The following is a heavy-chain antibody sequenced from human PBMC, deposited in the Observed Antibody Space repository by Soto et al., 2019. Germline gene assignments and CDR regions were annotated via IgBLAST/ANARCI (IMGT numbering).Heavy chain of an antibody. Sequence: LXLSCVASGIEFSNYSMSWVRQAPGKGLECVSISSASGRSRYHADSVKGRFTISRDNSKNTLYLHMTNLRAEDTAVYYCAKDGNWLDVYFDVWGQGTPVTVSS. CDR2: SSASGRSR. D-gene: IGHD6-19*01. V-gene: IGHV3-23*01. CDR3: AKDGNWLDVYFDV. J-gene: IGHJ4*02. CDR1: GIEFSNYS.